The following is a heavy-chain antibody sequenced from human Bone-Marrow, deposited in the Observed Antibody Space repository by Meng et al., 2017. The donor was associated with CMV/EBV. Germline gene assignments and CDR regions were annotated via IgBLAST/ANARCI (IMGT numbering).Heavy chain of an antibody. J-gene: IGHJ4*02. CDR2: IYYSGSS. CDR3: ARVADCSRTSCYFRYFDY. CDR1: INIYNNY. D-gene: IGHD2-2*01. V-gene: IGHV4-31*02. Sequence: INIYNNYCRSVRQHPGKGLEWIGYIYYSGSSYYNPSLKSRLMISVDTSKNQFSLKLSSVTAADTAVYYCARVADCSRTSCYFRYFDYWGQGILVTVS.